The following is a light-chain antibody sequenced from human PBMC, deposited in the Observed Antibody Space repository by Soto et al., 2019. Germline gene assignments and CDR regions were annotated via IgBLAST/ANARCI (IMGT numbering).Light chain of an antibody. CDR3: QQSSNWPPVT. CDR2: DAS. J-gene: IGKJ4*01. V-gene: IGKV3-11*01. CDR1: QSVSSY. Sequence: EIVLTQSPATLSLSPGERATLSCRASQSVSSYLAWYQQKPGQAPRLLIYDASNRATGIPARFSGSGSGTDFTLTISRLEPEDFAIYYCQQSSNWPPVTFGGGTKVEIK.